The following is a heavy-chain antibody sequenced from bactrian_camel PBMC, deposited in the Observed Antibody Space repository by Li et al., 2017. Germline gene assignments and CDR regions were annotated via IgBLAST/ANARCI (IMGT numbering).Heavy chain of an antibody. Sequence: DVQLVESGGGSVQAGGSLTLSCDASRYTFSAYCMGWSRQDPGKGLEWVSRINNGGGETYYADSVKGRFTISRDNAKNTLYLQMNSLRTEDTAVYYCATGFGDGLGRYWGQGTQVTVS. V-gene: IGHV3S40*01. J-gene: IGHJ4*01. CDR1: RYTFSAYC. D-gene: IGHD5*01. CDR3: ATGFGDGLGRY. CDR2: INNGGGET.